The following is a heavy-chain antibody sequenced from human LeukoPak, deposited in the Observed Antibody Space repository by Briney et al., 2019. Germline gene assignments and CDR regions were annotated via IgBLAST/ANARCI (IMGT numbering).Heavy chain of an antibody. D-gene: IGHD3-16*01. J-gene: IGHJ4*02. CDR3: TPNTSGK. V-gene: IGHV3-15*01. CDR2: IKSKTDGGTT. Sequence: GGSLRLSCAASGFSFVSYAMSWVRQAPGKGLEWVGRIKSKTDGGTTDYAAPVKGRFTISRDDSKNTLYLQMNSLKTEDTAVYYCTPNTSGKWGQGTLVTVSS. CDR1: GFSFVSYA.